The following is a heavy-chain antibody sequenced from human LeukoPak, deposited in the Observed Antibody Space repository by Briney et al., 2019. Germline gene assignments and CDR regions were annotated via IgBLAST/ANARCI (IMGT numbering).Heavy chain of an antibody. D-gene: IGHD3-10*01. CDR2: MRQDGNEK. Sequence: GGSLRLSCVASGFTFSSYWMTWVRLAPGKGLEWVANMRQDGNEKYYVDSVRGRFTISRDNAKNSPYLQMNSLRAEDTAVYYCATDRRGSNDYWGQGTLVTVSS. J-gene: IGHJ4*02. CDR1: GFTFSSYW. V-gene: IGHV3-7*01. CDR3: ATDRRGSNDY.